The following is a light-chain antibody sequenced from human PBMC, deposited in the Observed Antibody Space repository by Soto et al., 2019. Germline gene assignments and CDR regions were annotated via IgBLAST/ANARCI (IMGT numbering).Light chain of an antibody. Sequence: ETVMTQSPATLSVSPGERATLSCRASQSVSSKLAWYQQKPGQGPRLLIYGASTRATGIPARFSGSGSGTEFTLTISSLQSEDFAVYYCQQYNNWPLWTFGQGTKVDI. V-gene: IGKV3-15*01. CDR3: QQYNNWPLWT. CDR1: QSVSSK. CDR2: GAS. J-gene: IGKJ1*01.